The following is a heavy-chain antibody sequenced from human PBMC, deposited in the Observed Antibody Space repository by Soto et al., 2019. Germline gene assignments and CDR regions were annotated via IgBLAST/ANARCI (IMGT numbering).Heavy chain of an antibody. J-gene: IGHJ4*02. V-gene: IGHV3-74*01. Sequence: PGGSLRLSCAASGFTFSSYWMHWVRQAPGEGLVWVSRINSDGSSTSYADSVKGRFTISRDNAKNTLYLQMNSLRAEDTAVYYCARDGYSGYDWVVFDYWGQGTLVTVSS. CDR1: GFTFSSYW. CDR2: INSDGSST. D-gene: IGHD5-12*01. CDR3: ARDGYSGYDWVVFDY.